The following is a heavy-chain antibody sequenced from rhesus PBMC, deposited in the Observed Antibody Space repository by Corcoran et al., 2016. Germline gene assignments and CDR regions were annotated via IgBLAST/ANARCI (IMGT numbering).Heavy chain of an antibody. V-gene: IGHV4-169*02. D-gene: IGHD1-1*01. Sequence: QLQLQESGPGLVKPSETLSVTCAVSGGSISSSYWSWIRQAPGKGLEWIGYIYGSGISPTSNPSLKSRVTLSVDTSKNQFSLKLSSVTAADTAVYYCVREGGQLELPFDYWGQGVLVTVSS. CDR2: IYGSGISP. CDR1: GGSISSSY. CDR3: VREGGQLELPFDY. J-gene: IGHJ4*01.